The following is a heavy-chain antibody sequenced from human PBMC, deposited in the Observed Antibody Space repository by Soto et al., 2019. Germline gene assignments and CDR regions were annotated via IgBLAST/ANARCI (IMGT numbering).Heavy chain of an antibody. CDR1: GYTFTNYY. V-gene: IGHV1-46*03. J-gene: IGHJ6*03. Sequence: GASVKVSCKASGYTFTNYYMHWVRQAPGQGLEWMGIINPSGDSTSYAQKFQGRVTMTRDTSTSTVYMELSSLRFEDTAVYYCGRVRPVTNLMDVWGKGTTVTVSS. D-gene: IGHD4-17*01. CDR3: GRVRPVTNLMDV. CDR2: INPSGDST.